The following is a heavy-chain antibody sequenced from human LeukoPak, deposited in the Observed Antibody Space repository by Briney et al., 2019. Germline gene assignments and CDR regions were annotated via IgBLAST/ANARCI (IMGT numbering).Heavy chain of an antibody. CDR2: TSSSGHKR. CDR3: VKDLPPYADYVSSMDV. CDR1: GFTFSNYA. D-gene: IGHD3-10*02. Sequence: GGSLRLSCAASGFTFSNYAMTWVRQAPGKGLEWVSATSSSGHKRYYADSVKGRLTISRDNSKGRLYLQMNSLRVEDTAIYYCVKDLPPYADYVSSMDVWGQGTTVTVSS. V-gene: IGHV3-23*01. J-gene: IGHJ6*02.